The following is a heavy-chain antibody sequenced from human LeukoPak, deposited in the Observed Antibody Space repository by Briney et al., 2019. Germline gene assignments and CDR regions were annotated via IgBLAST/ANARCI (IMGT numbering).Heavy chain of an antibody. Sequence: GGSLRLSCVASGFTFSGYWMNWVRQAPGKGLEWVASISESGGEKYYGDSVKGRFTISRDNPKKSVSLQMNSLRAEDTAVYYCARDRVQHAYWGQGTLVTVSS. V-gene: IGHV3-7*01. D-gene: IGHD2-8*01. J-gene: IGHJ4*02. CDR3: ARDRVQHAY. CDR1: GFTFSGYW. CDR2: ISESGGEK.